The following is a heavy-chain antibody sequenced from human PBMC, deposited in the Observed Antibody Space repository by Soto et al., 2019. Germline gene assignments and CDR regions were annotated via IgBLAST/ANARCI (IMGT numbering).Heavy chain of an antibody. Sequence: ASVKVSCKASGYTFTSHSMHWVRQAPGQRLEWMGWINAGNGNTKYSQKFQGRVTITRDTSASTAYMELTSLGSEDTAVYYCARDWAAPPENWFDPWGQGTLVTVSS. CDR3: ARDWAAPPENWFDP. J-gene: IGHJ5*02. V-gene: IGHV1-3*01. CDR2: INAGNGNT. D-gene: IGHD6-13*01. CDR1: GYTFTSHS.